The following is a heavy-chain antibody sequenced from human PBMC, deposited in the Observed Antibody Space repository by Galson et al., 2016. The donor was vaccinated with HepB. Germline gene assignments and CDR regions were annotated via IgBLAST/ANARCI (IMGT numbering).Heavy chain of an antibody. J-gene: IGHJ3*01. D-gene: IGHD6-19*01. Sequence: SETLSLTCVVSSGSTTSDSWWTWVRQPPGKGLEWIGESYHSGITNFSPSLKSRVTISIDKSKDQFSLRLTSVTAADTAVYYCAKTGHTSGWGRAFEVWGQGTKVIVSS. CDR3: AKTGHTSGWGRAFEV. CDR2: SYHSGIT. CDR1: SGSTTSDSW. V-gene: IGHV4-4*02.